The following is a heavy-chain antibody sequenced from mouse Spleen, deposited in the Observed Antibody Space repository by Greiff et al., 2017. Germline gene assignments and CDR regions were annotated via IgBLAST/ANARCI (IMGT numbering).Heavy chain of an antibody. CDR1: GYTFTDYY. CDR2: INPNNGGT. CDR3: ARYYGSSYRNWDWFAY. D-gene: IGHD1-1*01. Sequence: VQLQQSGPELVKPGASVKISCKASGYTFTDYYMNWVKQSHGKSLEWIGDINPNNGGTSYNQKFKGKATLTVDKSSSTAYMELRSLTSEDSAGYYCARYYGSSYRNWDWFAYWGQGTLVTVSA. J-gene: IGHJ3*01. V-gene: IGHV1-26*01.